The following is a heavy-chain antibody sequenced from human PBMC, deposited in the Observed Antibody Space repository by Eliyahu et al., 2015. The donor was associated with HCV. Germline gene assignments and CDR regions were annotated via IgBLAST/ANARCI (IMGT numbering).Heavy chain of an antibody. Sequence: QVQLQESGPGLVKPSETLSLTXTXSGGSIXTYYWTWIRQPPGKGLEWIXYIHYSGSTNHHPSLKSXVTISLDTSKNQFSLNLTSVTAADTAVYYCASGGGGIAVAGTGGWFDPWGQGTLVTVSS. J-gene: IGHJ5*02. V-gene: IGHV4-59*01. D-gene: IGHD6-19*01. CDR1: GGSIXTYY. CDR3: ASGGGGIAVAGTGGWFDP. CDR2: IHYSGST.